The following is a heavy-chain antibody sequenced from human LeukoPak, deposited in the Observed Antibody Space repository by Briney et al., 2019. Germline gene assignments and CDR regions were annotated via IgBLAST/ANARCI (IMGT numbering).Heavy chain of an antibody. CDR1: GGTFSSYA. CDR3: ARELVVTAIPDAFDI. CDR2: IIPIFGTA. Sequence: ASVKVSCKASGGTFSSYAISWVRQAPGQGLEWMGRIIPIFGTAHYAQKFQGRVTITTDESTSTAYMELSSLRSEDTAVYYCARELVVTAIPDAFDIWGQGTMVTVSS. J-gene: IGHJ3*02. V-gene: IGHV1-69*05. D-gene: IGHD2-21*02.